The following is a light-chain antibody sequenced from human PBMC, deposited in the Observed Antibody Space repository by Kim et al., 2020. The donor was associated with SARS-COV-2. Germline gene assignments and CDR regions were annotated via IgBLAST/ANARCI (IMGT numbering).Light chain of an antibody. V-gene: IGKV3-15*01. Sequence: SPGERATLSCRASQSVSNNLAWYQQKAGQAPRLLIYGASTRATGIPARFSGSGSGTTFTLTISSLQSEDFAVYYCQQYNKWPPLTFGGGTKVDIK. CDR2: GAS. CDR1: QSVSNN. J-gene: IGKJ4*01. CDR3: QQYNKWPPLT.